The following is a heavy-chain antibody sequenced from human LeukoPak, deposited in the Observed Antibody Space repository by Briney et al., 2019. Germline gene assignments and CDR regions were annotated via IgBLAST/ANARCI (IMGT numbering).Heavy chain of an antibody. D-gene: IGHD3-3*01. CDR1: GFTFSSYD. J-gene: IGHJ6*03. CDR3: ARGDRDLLDYYYYMDV. V-gene: IGHV3-48*03. CDR2: ISSSGSTI. Sequence: GGSLRLSCAASGFTFSSYDMNWVRQAPGKGLEWVSYISSSGSTIYYVDSVKGRFTISRDNAKNSLYLQMNSLRAEDTAVYYCARGDRDLLDYYYYMDVWGKGTTVTISS.